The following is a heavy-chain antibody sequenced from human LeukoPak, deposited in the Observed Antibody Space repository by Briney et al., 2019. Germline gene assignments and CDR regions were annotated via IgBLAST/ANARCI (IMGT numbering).Heavy chain of an antibody. V-gene: IGHV3-30-3*01. J-gene: IGHJ4*02. CDR3: ARDPEGLSYDYVWGSYRPFELDY. CDR2: ISYDGSNK. D-gene: IGHD3-16*02. CDR1: GFTFGDYA. Sequence: GGSLRLSCTASGFTFGDYAMHWVRQAPGKGLEWVAVISYDGSNKYYADSVKGRFTISRDNSKNTLYLQMNSLRAEDTAVYYCARDPEGLSYDYVWGSYRPFELDYWGQGTLVTVSS.